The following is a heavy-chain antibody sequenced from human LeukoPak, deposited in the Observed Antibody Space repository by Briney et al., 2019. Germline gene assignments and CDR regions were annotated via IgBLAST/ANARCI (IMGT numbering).Heavy chain of an antibody. V-gene: IGHV3-53*01. CDR2: IYSGGST. CDR3: ARDNFGFDY. Sequence: GGSLRLSCAVSGFTVSSNYMSWVRQAPGKGLEWVSVIYSGGSTYYADSVKGRFTISRDNSKNTLYLQMNSLRAEDTAVFYCARDNFGFDYWGQGTLVTVSS. J-gene: IGHJ4*02. D-gene: IGHD1-20*01. CDR1: GFTVSSNY.